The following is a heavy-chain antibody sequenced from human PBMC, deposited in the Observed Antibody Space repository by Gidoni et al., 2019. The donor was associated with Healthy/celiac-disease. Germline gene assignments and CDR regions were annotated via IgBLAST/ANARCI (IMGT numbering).Heavy chain of an antibody. D-gene: IGHD3-3*01. CDR3: AKGLSRPVWSGYYG. CDR1: GFTFPSYG. CDR2: ISGSGGST. V-gene: IGHV3-23*01. Sequence: EVQLLESGGGLVQPGGSLRLSCAASGFTFPSYGMGWVRQAPGKGLEWVSAISGSGGSTYYADSVKGRFTISRDNSKNTLYLKMNSLRAEDTAVYYCAKGLSRPVWSGYYGWGQGTLVTVSS. J-gene: IGHJ4*02.